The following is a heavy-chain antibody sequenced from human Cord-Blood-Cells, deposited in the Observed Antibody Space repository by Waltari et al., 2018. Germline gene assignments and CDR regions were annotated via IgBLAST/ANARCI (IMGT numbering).Heavy chain of an antibody. CDR3: AGRTGDERGFDL. Sequence: QVQLQHWGAGLLKPSETLSLTCAVYGGSFSGYYWSWIRQPPVKGLDWIGEINHSGSTNYNPSRKSRVTISVDTSKNQFSLKLSSVTAADTAVYYCAGRTGDERGFDLWGRGTLVTVSS. J-gene: IGHJ2*01. D-gene: IGHD7-27*01. CDR2: INHSGST. V-gene: IGHV4-34*01. CDR1: GGSFSGYY.